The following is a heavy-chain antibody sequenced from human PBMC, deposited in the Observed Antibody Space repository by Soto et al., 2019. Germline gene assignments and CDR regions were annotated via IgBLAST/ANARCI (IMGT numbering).Heavy chain of an antibody. Sequence: GGSLRLSCAASGFTFSSYSMNWVRQAPGKGLEWVSYISSSSSTIYYADSVKGRFTISRDNAKNSLYLQMNSLRAEDTAVYYCARDDYGDYIFTWFDPWGQGTLVTVSS. D-gene: IGHD4-17*01. CDR1: GFTFSSYS. V-gene: IGHV3-48*01. J-gene: IGHJ5*02. CDR2: ISSSSSTI. CDR3: ARDDYGDYIFTWFDP.